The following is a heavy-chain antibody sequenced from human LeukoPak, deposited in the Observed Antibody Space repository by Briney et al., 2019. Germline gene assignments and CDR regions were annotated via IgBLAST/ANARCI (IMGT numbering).Heavy chain of an antibody. Sequence: GGSLRLSCAASGFTFSSDAMRWVRQAPGKGLEWVSAISGRGGSTYYADSVKGRFTLSRDNSKNTLYLQMNSLRAEDTAVYYCVKGGLGCSSTSCFDYWGQGTLVTVSS. CDR2: ISGRGGST. CDR1: GFTFSSDA. J-gene: IGHJ4*02. V-gene: IGHV3-23*01. CDR3: VKGGLGCSSTSCFDY. D-gene: IGHD2-2*01.